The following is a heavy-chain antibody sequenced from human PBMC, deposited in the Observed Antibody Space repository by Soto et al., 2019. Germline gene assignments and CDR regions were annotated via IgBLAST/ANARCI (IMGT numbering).Heavy chain of an antibody. CDR3: ARDALYGAVSYYYGMDV. D-gene: IGHD3-3*01. CDR1: GFTFSSYA. CDR2: ISYDGSNK. Sequence: QMQLVESGGGVVQPGRSLRLSCAASGFTFSSYAMHWVRQAPGKGLEWVAVISYDGSNKYYADSVKGRFTISRDNSKNTLYLQMNSLRAEDTAVYYCARDALYGAVSYYYGMDVWGQGTTVTVSS. J-gene: IGHJ6*02. V-gene: IGHV3-30-3*01.